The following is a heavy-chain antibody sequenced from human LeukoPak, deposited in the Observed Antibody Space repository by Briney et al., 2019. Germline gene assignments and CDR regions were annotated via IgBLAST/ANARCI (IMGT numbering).Heavy chain of an antibody. V-gene: IGHV3-48*01. Sequence: GGSLRLSCVASGFTFRIYGMNWVRQAPGKGPEWVSYISHTSDSILYADSVEGRFTMSRDNAKKSLYLQMNSLRAEDSAVYYCARATRNGYDYWGQGTLVTVSS. CDR2: ISHTSDSI. CDR1: GFTFRIYG. CDR3: ARATRNGYDY. D-gene: IGHD5-24*01. J-gene: IGHJ4*02.